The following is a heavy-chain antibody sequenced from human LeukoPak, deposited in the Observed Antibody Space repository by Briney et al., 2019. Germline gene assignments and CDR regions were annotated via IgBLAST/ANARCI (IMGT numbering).Heavy chain of an antibody. CDR2: IYTSGST. J-gene: IGHJ4*02. CDR3: ARALKKSWSCYFDY. D-gene: IGHD6-13*01. CDR1: GGSISSGSYY. V-gene: IGHV4-61*02. Sequence: SQTLSLTCTVSGGSISSGSYYWSWIRQPAGKGLEWIGRIYTSGSTNYNPSLKSRVTISVDTSKNQFSLKLSSVTAADTAVYYCARALKKSWSCYFDYWGQGTLVTVSS.